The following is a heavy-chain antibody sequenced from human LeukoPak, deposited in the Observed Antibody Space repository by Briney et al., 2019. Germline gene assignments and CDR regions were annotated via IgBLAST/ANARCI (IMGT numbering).Heavy chain of an antibody. J-gene: IGHJ3*02. CDR2: IIPILATP. CDR3: ARVVDAFDI. V-gene: IGHV1-69*05. Sequence: GASVKVSCKASGGTFSTYAISWARQAPGQGLEWMGGIIPILATPNYAQKFQGRVTITRDTSISTAYMELSRLRSDDTAVYYCARVVDAFDIWGQGTMVTVSS. D-gene: IGHD2-15*01. CDR1: GGTFSTYA.